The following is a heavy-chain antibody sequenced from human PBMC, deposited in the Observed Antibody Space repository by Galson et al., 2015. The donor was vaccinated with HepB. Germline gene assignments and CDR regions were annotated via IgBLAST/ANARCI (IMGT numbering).Heavy chain of an antibody. Sequence: SCKASGYTFTTAAMNWVRQAPGQGLEWMGWINTRTGKATYAQGFTGHFVFSLDTGSSTAYLEISSLRADDTAIYYCARSQGHWGQGTLVTVSS. CDR3: ARSQGH. CDR1: GYTFTTAA. CDR2: INTRTGKA. V-gene: IGHV7-4-1*02. J-gene: IGHJ4*02.